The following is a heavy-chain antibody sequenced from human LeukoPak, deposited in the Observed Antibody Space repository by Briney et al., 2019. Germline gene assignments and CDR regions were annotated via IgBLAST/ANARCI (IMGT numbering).Heavy chain of an antibody. CDR1: GYTFTSYY. D-gene: IGHD6-13*01. CDR3: ARWYKLRDSSQLVRLYYGMDV. V-gene: IGHV1-46*01. CDR2: INPSGGST. J-gene: IGHJ6*02. Sequence: ASVKVSCKASGYTFTSYYMHWVRQAPGQGLEWMGIINPSGGSTSYAQKFQGRVTMTRDTSTSTVYMELSSLRSEDTAVYYCARWYKLRDSSQLVRLYYGMDVWGQGTTVTVSS.